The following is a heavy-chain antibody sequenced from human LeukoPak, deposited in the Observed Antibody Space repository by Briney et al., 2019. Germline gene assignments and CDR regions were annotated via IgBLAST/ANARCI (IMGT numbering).Heavy chain of an antibody. J-gene: IGHJ3*02. Sequence: ASVKVSCEASGYTFTGYYMHWVRQAPGQGLEWMGWINPNSGGTNYAQKFQGRVTMTRDTSSSTAYMELSRLRFDDTVVYYCARGPRITIFGVVMANDAFDIWGQGTMVTVSS. V-gene: IGHV1-2*02. CDR3: ARGPRITIFGVVMANDAFDI. CDR1: GYTFTGYY. D-gene: IGHD3-3*01. CDR2: INPNSGGT.